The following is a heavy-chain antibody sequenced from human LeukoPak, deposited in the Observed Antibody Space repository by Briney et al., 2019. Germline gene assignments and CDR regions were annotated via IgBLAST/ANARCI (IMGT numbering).Heavy chain of an antibody. J-gene: IGHJ4*02. CDR1: GGAFSGYY. V-gene: IGHV4-34*01. CDR3: ARGRYYSDSGGYGDGIPFDY. D-gene: IGHD3-22*01. Sequence: SETLSLTCAVYGGAFSGYYWSWIRQSPGKGLEWIGEINYSGSTDYNPSLKSRVTISLDTSKIQFYLKLTSVTAADTAVYYCARGRYYSDSGGYGDGIPFDYWGQGTLVTVSS. CDR2: INYSGST.